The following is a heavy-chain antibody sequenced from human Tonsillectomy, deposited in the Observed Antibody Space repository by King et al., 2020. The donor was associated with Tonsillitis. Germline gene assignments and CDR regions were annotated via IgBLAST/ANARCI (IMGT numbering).Heavy chain of an antibody. D-gene: IGHD1-26*01. V-gene: IGHV3-9*01. CDR2: ISWNSDSI. J-gene: IGHJ3*02. CDR1: GFTFHDYA. Sequence: VQLVESGGGLVQPGRSLRLSCAASGFTFHDYAMHWVRQAPGKGLEWVSCISWNSDSIGYADSVKGRFTISRDNAKNSLYLQMNSLRPEDTALYYCAKDMGVGATGDAFDIWGQGTMVTVSS. CDR3: AKDMGVGATGDAFDI.